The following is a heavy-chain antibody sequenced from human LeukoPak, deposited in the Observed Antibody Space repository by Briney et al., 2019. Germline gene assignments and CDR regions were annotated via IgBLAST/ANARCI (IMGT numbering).Heavy chain of an antibody. CDR1: GFSLSTSGVG. CDR2: IYWNDDK. Sequence: ESGPTLVKPTQTLTLTCTFSGFSLSTSGVGVGWIRQPPGKALEWLALIYWNDDKRYSPSLKSRLTITKDTSKNQVVLTMTNMDPVDTATYYCAHRRTYYGSGSYFYWGQGTLVTVSS. CDR3: AHRRTYYGSGSYFY. J-gene: IGHJ4*02. V-gene: IGHV2-5*01. D-gene: IGHD3-10*01.